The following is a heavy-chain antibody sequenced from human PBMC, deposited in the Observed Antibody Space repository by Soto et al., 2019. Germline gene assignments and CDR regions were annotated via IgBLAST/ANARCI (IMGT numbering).Heavy chain of an antibody. D-gene: IGHD4-4*01. CDR3: AKDPDYSNYPVYYYYMDV. CDR2: ISGSGGGT. J-gene: IGHJ6*03. CDR1: GFTFSSYA. V-gene: IGHV3-23*01. Sequence: GGSLRLSCAASGFTFSSYAMSWVRQAPGKGLEWVSAISGSGGGTYYADSVKGRFTISRDNSKNKLYLQMNSLRAEDTAVYYCAKDPDYSNYPVYYYYMDVWGKGTTVTVSS.